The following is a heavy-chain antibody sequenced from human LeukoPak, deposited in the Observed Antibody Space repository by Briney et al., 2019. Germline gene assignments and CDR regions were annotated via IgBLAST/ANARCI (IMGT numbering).Heavy chain of an antibody. D-gene: IGHD3-10*01. J-gene: IGHJ4*02. CDR3: AKDEVTSGGGLAS. V-gene: IGHV3-53*01. CDR1: GVSVSDTH. CDR2: MYTGGTT. Sequence: GGSLRLSCAASGVSVSDTHMSWVRQAPGKGLEWVSAMYTGGTTYYADSVTGRFTISRDKSKNTLYLQMNSLRVEDTAVYYCAKDEVTSGGGLASWGQGTLVTVSS.